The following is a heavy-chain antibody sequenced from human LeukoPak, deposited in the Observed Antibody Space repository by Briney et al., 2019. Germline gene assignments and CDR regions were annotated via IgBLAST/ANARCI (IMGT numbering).Heavy chain of an antibody. Sequence: GGSLRLSCAASGFTFDDYAMHWVREAPGKGLEWVSGISWNSGSIGYADSVKGRFTISRDNAKNSLYLQMNSLRAEDTALYYCAKDTGYYYDSSNYLGYWGQGTLVTVSS. J-gene: IGHJ4*02. CDR1: GFTFDDYA. V-gene: IGHV3-9*01. D-gene: IGHD3-22*01. CDR3: AKDTGYYYDSSNYLGY. CDR2: ISWNSGSI.